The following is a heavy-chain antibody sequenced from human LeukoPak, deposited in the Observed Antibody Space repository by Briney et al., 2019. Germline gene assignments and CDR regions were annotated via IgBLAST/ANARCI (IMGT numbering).Heavy chain of an antibody. Sequence: GGSLRLSCAASGFTFSSYEMNWVRQAPGEGLEWVSYISSSGSTIYYADSVKGQFTISRDNAKNSLYLQMNSLRAEDTAVYYCAKDLSTYHQDSRPPDYWGQGTRVTVSS. CDR1: GFTFSSYE. V-gene: IGHV3-48*03. CDR3: AKDLSTYHQDSRPPDY. J-gene: IGHJ4*02. D-gene: IGHD3-22*01. CDR2: ISSSGSTI.